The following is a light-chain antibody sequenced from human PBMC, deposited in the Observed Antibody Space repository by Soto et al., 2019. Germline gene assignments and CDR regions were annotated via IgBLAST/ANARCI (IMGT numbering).Light chain of an antibody. J-gene: IGLJ1*01. Sequence: QSVLTQPPSASGAPGQSIAISCTGTSSDVGGYNYVSWYQQYPGKAPKLIMYEVTKRPSGVPDRFSGSKSGNTAYLTVSGLQAEDEADYYCCSYVGSNNYVFGTGTKVTVL. V-gene: IGLV2-8*01. CDR2: EVT. CDR1: SSDVGGYNY. CDR3: CSYVGSNNYV.